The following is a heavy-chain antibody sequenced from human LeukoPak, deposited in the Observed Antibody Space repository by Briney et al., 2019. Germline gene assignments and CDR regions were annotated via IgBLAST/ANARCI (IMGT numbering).Heavy chain of an antibody. CDR3: ARDLTGGEYFDT. D-gene: IGHD3-16*01. CDR1: GFTFSSYA. CDR2: ISDSGDYT. Sequence: PGGSLTLSCAGSGFTFSSYAMSWVRQAPGQGLEWVSVISDSGDYTSYADSVRGRFTISRDNSRNTLYLQMISLRPEDTAVYYCARDLTGGEYFDTWGQGTLVSVSS. V-gene: IGHV3-23*01. J-gene: IGHJ5*02.